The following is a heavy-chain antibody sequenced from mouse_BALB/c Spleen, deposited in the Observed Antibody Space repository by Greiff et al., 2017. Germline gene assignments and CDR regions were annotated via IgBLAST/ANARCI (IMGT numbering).Heavy chain of an antibody. CDR1: GFNIKDTY. V-gene: IGHV14-3*02. CDR2: IDPANGNT. CDR3: AREGDYGITWFAY. J-gene: IGHJ3*01. Sequence: EVQRVESGAELVKPGASVKLSCTASGFNIKDTYMHWVKQRPEQGLEWIGRIDPANGNTKYDPKFQGKATITADTSSNTAYLQLSSLTSEDTAVYYCAREGDYGITWFAYWGQGTLVTVSA. D-gene: IGHD2-1*01.